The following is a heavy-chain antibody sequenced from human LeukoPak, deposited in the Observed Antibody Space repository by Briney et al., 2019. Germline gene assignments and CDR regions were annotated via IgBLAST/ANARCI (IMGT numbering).Heavy chain of an antibody. Sequence: GGSLRLSCAASGFTFSRHWMVWVRQAPGKGLEYVANIKPDGSENGYVDSVKGRFTIYRDNAKSSLYLQMNSLTADDTAVYYCTWDGVAAGRDYWGQGTLVTVAS. J-gene: IGHJ4*02. CDR2: IKPDGSEN. D-gene: IGHD6-13*01. V-gene: IGHV3-7*01. CDR1: GFTFSRHW. CDR3: TWDGVAAGRDY.